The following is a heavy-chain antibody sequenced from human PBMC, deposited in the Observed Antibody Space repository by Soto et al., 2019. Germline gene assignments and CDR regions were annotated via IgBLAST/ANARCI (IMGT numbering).Heavy chain of an antibody. J-gene: IGHJ4*02. CDR2: INPSGGST. D-gene: IGHD3-9*01. Sequence: SVSVSCTASGFTFTRYYMHCVRQAPGQGLEWIGIINPSGGSTSYAQKCQGKVTMTRDTSTSTVYTELSSLRSEDRAVYYGARNKDWLKRYYFGYWGPGTLVTVCS. V-gene: IGHV1-46*01. CDR1: GFTFTRYY. CDR3: ARNKDWLKRYYFGY.